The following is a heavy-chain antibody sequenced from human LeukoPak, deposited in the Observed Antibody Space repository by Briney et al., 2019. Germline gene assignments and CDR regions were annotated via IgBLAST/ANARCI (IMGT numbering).Heavy chain of an antibody. CDR2: IYYSGST. V-gene: IGHV4-59*01. CDR3: ARMGGSYYYYYGMDV. CDR1: GGSISSYY. J-gene: IGHJ6*02. D-gene: IGHD1-26*01. Sequence: SETLSLTCTVSGGSISSYYWSWIRQPPGKGLEWIGYIYYSGSTNYNPSLKSRVTISVDTSKNQFSLKLSSVTAADTAVYYCARMGGSYYYYYGMDVWGQGTTVTVSS.